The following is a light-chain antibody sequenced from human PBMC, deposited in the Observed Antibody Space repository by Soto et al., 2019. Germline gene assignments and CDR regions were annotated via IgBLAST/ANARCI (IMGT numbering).Light chain of an antibody. CDR2: GAS. V-gene: IGKV1-39*01. J-gene: IGKJ2*01. CDR1: QSISTY. CDR3: QQSFCTPYT. Sequence: DIQMTQSPSSLSASVRDRVTITCRASQSISTYLNWYGQKPGKAPNLLIYGASSLHSGVPSRFSGSGSGTDFTLTISAIKPEDFATYYCQQSFCTPYTFGQGTKLEIK.